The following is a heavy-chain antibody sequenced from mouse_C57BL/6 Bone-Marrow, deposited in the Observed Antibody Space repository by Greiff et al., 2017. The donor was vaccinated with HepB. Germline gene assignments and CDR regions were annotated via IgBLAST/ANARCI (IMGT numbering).Heavy chain of an antibody. D-gene: IGHD2-5*01. J-gene: IGHJ3*01. Sequence: VKLMESGAELARPGASVKLSCKASGYTFTSYGISWVKQRTGQGLEWIGEIYPRSGNTYYNEKFKGKATLTADKSSSTAYMELRSLTSEDSAVYFCAREGYSNYGFAYWGQGTLVTVSA. CDR1: GYTFTSYG. CDR2: IYPRSGNT. V-gene: IGHV1-81*01. CDR3: AREGYSNYGFAY.